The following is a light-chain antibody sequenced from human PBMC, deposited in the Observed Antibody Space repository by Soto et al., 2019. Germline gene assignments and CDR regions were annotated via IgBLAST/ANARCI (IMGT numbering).Light chain of an antibody. CDR3: KKYNSYSQST. J-gene: IGKJ2*01. CDR2: DAS. CDR1: QSISSW. Sequence: DIQMTQSPSTLSASVGDRVTITCRASQSISSWLAWYQQKPGKAPKLLIYDASSLESGVPSRFSGSGSGTEFTLTISSLQPDDFATYYCKKYNSYSQSTFGQGTKLEIK. V-gene: IGKV1-5*01.